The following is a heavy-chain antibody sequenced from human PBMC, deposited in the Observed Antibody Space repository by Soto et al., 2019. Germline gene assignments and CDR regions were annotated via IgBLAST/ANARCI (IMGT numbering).Heavy chain of an antibody. V-gene: IGHV4-39*01. Sequence: SETLSLTCTVSGGSISSSSYYWGWIRQPPGKGLEWIGSIYYSGSTYYNPSLKSRVTISVDTSKNQFSLKLSSVTAADTAVYYCASSQAFVRYSNYARWFDPWGQGTLVTVSS. CDR1: GGSISSSSYY. J-gene: IGHJ5*02. CDR3: ASSQAFVRYSNYARWFDP. D-gene: IGHD4-4*01. CDR2: IYYSGST.